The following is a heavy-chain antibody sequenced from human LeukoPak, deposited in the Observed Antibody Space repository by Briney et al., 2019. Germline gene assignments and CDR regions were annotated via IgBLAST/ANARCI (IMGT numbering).Heavy chain of an antibody. V-gene: IGHV4-4*07. J-gene: IGHJ5*02. CDR1: GGSISSYY. CDR3: ARGAGILTGYSPPRWFDP. Sequence: PSETLSLTCTVSGGSISSYYWSWIRQPAGKGLEWIGRIYTSGSTNYNPSLKSRVTMSVDTSKNQFSLQLSSVTAADTAVYYCARGAGILTGYSPPRWFDPWGQGTLVTVSS. D-gene: IGHD3-9*01. CDR2: IYTSGST.